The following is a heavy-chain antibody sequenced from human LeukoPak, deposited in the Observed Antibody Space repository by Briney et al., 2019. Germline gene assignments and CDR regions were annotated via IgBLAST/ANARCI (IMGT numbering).Heavy chain of an antibody. CDR2: ISGSGGST. CDR3: AKRAVPGNAFFDN. D-gene: IGHD6-19*01. CDR1: GFTFSGYA. J-gene: IGHJ4*02. Sequence: GGSLRLSCAASGFTFSGYAMSWVRQAPGKGLEWVSSISGSGGSTYYADSVKGGFTISRDNSKNTLFLQMNSLRAEDTAVYYCAKRAVPGNAFFDNWGQGNLVTVSS. V-gene: IGHV3-23*01.